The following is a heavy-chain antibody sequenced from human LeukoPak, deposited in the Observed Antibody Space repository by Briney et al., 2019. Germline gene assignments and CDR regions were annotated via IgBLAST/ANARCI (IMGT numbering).Heavy chain of an antibody. CDR1: GFTFSSYA. V-gene: IGHV3-23*01. CDR3: AKDFWSGRYYYYGMDV. CDR2: ISGSGGST. J-gene: IGHJ6*02. Sequence: LTGGSLRLSCAASGFTFSSYAMSWVRQAPGKGLEWVSAISGSGGSTYYADSVKGRFTISRDNSKNTLYLQMNSLRAEDTAVYYCAKDFWSGRYYYYGMDVWAKGPRSPSP. D-gene: IGHD3-3*01.